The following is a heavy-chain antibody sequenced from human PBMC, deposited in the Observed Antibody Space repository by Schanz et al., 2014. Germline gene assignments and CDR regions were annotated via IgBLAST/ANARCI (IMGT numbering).Heavy chain of an antibody. D-gene: IGHD6-6*01. CDR3: AKGRGGTSSESLDQYYGMDV. J-gene: IGHJ6*02. CDR1: GFTFSSYN. V-gene: IGHV3-21*02. CDR2: ISPSSSYI. Sequence: EVQLVESGGGLVRPGDSLRLSCAASGFTFSSYNINWVRQAPGKGLEYISSISPSSSYIYYADSVKGRFTISRDNAKNSLYLQMNSLRGEDTAVYFCAKGRGGTSSESLDQYYGMDVWGQGTMVSVSS.